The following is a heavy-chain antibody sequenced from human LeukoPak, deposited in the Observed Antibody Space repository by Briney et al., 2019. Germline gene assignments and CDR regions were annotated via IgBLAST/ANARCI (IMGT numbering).Heavy chain of an antibody. CDR1: GGSISSYY. CDR3: ARGYYYVGGYYFDY. CDR2: IYYSGST. Sequence: SETLSLTCTVSGGSISSYYWSWIRQPPGKGLEWIGYIYYSGSTNYNPSLKSRVTISVDTSKNQFSLKLSSVTAADTAVYYCARGYYYVGGYYFDYWGQGTLVTVSS. V-gene: IGHV4-59*12. D-gene: IGHD3-10*02. J-gene: IGHJ4*02.